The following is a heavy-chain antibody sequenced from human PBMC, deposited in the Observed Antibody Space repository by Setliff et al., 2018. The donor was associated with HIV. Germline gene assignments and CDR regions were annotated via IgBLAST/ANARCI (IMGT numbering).Heavy chain of an antibody. CDR3: ARDRSYYGSGSSGTFDY. D-gene: IGHD3-10*01. Sequence: GSLSLSCAASGFTFSDYYMSWIRQAPGKGLEWVSYISSSSSYIYYADSVRGRFTISRDNAKNSLYLQMNSLRAEDTAVCYCARDRSYYGSGSSGTFDYWGQGTLVTVSS. V-gene: IGHV3-11*06. CDR1: GFTFSDYY. J-gene: IGHJ4*02. CDR2: ISSSSSYI.